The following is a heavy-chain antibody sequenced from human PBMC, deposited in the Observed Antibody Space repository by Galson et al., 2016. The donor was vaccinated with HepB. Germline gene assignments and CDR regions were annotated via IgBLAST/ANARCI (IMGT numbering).Heavy chain of an antibody. CDR1: GFSISISS. J-gene: IGHJ3*02. V-gene: IGHV3-23*01. Sequence: SLRLSCADSGFSISISSMNWVRQAPGKGLEWVSDIRGSVTGTTYTDFVKGRFTISRDNSKNTLYLQMNRLRAEDAAVYYCAKISLVGYNSGWGGSFEIWGRGTMVTVSS. CDR2: IRGSVTGT. CDR3: AKISLVGYNSGWGGSFEI. D-gene: IGHD6-19*01.